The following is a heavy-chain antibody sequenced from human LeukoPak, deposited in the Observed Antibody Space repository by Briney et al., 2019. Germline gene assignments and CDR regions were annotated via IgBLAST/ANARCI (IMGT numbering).Heavy chain of an antibody. D-gene: IGHD6-6*01. CDR3: ARHRAYSSSSPFDY. V-gene: IGHV4-59*08. J-gene: IGHJ4*02. CDR1: GGSISSLY. CDR2: IYYTGST. Sequence: SETLSLTCSVSGGSISSLYWSWIRQPPGKGLEWIGYIYYTGSTNYNPSLKSRVTMFVDMSKNQFFLRLSSVTAADTAVYYCARHRAYSSSSPFDYWGQGTLVTVSS.